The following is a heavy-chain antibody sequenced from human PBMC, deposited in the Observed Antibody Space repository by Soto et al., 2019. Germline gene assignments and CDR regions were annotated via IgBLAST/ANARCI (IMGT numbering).Heavy chain of an antibody. CDR3: ARDGRYYGSGGPLFDY. CDR2: ISSSSSTI. D-gene: IGHD3-10*01. V-gene: IGHV3-48*01. Sequence: GGSLRLSCAASGFTFSSYSMNWVRQAPGKGLEWVSYISSSSSTIYYADSVKGRFTISRDNAKNSLYLQMNSLRAEDTAVYYCARDGRYYGSGGPLFDYWGQGTLVTVSS. CDR1: GFTFSSYS. J-gene: IGHJ4*02.